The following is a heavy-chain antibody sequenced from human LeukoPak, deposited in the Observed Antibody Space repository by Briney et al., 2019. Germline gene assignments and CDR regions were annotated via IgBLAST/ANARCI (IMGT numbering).Heavy chain of an antibody. D-gene: IGHD5-18*01. Sequence: SETLSLTCAVYGGSFSGYYWSWIRQPPGKGLEWIGEINHSGSTNYNPSLKSRVTISVDTSKNQFSLKLSSVTAADTAVYYCARGTLHRAIRSLPADYWGQGTLVTVSS. J-gene: IGHJ4*02. CDR2: INHSGST. CDR1: GGSFSGYY. CDR3: ARGTLHRAIRSLPADY. V-gene: IGHV4-34*01.